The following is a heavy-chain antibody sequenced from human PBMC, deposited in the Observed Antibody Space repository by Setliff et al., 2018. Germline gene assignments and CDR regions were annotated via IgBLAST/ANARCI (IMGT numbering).Heavy chain of an antibody. CDR2: THYSGSA. D-gene: IGHD3-22*01. Sequence: SETLSLTCTVSGGSISSHYWSWIRQPPGKGLEWIAYTHYSGSADYNPSLKSRVTISVDTSKNQFSLKLSSVTAADTAVYYCASDHYGSGTFDTSGYFPYPIGYWGQGTLVTVSS. CDR3: ASDHYGSGTFDTSGYFPYPIGY. V-gene: IGHV4-59*11. J-gene: IGHJ4*02. CDR1: GGSISSHY.